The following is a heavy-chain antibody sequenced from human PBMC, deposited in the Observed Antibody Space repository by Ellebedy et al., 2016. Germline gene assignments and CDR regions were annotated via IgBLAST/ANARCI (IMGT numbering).Heavy chain of an antibody. CDR3: AKTLITMIVVVITPYFDY. D-gene: IGHD3-22*01. CDR1: GFTFSSYA. Sequence: GESLKISCAASGFTFSSYAMTWVRQAPGKGLEWVSAISGSGGGTYYADSVRGRFTISRDNSKNTLYLQMNSLRAEDTALYYCAKTLITMIVVVITPYFDYWGQGTLVTVSS. CDR2: ISGSGGGT. J-gene: IGHJ4*02. V-gene: IGHV3-23*01.